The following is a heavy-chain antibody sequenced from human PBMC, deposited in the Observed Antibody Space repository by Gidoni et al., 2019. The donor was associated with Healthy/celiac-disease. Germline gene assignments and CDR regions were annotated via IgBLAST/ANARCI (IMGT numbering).Heavy chain of an antibody. CDR2: IYYSGST. J-gene: IGHJ4*02. V-gene: IGHV4-39*01. CDR1: GGSISSSSYY. Sequence: QLQLQESGPGLVKPSETLSLTCTVSGGSISSSSYYWGWIRQPPGKGLAWIGSIYYSGSTYYNPSLKSRVTISVDTSKNQFSLKLSSVTAADTAVYDCARRQDLYYYDSSGYGSGYFDYWGQGTLVTVSS. D-gene: IGHD3-22*01. CDR3: ARRQDLYYYDSSGYGSGYFDY.